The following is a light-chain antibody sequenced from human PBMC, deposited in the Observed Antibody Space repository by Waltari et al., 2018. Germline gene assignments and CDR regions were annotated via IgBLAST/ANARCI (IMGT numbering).Light chain of an antibody. Sequence: EIVLTQSPATVSLSPGESATLSYRASQSVTTLLAWYQQRPGQAPRLLIYDASNRATGIPARFSGSGFGTGFTLTISNLDPEDSAIYYCQQRSSWGFTFGPGTKVEIK. J-gene: IGKJ3*01. V-gene: IGKV3-11*01. CDR3: QQRSSWGFT. CDR2: DAS. CDR1: QSVTTL.